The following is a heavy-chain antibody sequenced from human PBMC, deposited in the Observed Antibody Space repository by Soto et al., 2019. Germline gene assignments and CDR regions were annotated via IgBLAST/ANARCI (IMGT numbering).Heavy chain of an antibody. D-gene: IGHD2-2*01. CDR1: GFTFRSYG. V-gene: IGHV3-33*01. J-gene: IGHJ6*02. Sequence: QMQLVESGGGVVQPGRSLRLSCAASGFTFRSYGIHWVRQAPGKRLEWVALIWFDGSKKDYVDSVTGRFAVSRDNSKNTLYLQMNSLRVEDTAVYYCARDRLVPYGYGMDVWGQGTTVTVSS. CDR3: ARDRLVPYGYGMDV. CDR2: IWFDGSKK.